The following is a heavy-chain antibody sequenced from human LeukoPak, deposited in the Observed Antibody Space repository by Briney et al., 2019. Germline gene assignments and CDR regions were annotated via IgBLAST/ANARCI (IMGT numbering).Heavy chain of an antibody. V-gene: IGHV1-2*02. D-gene: IGHD3-10*01. CDR3: ARALSMTYYGSGSYDY. Sequence: ASVTVSCKASGYTFTGYYIHWVRQAPGQGLEWMGWINPNSGGTNYAQKFQGRVTMTRDTSISTAYMELSRLRSDDTAVYYCARALSMTYYGSGSYDYWGQGTLVTVSS. CDR2: INPNSGGT. CDR1: GYTFTGYY. J-gene: IGHJ4*02.